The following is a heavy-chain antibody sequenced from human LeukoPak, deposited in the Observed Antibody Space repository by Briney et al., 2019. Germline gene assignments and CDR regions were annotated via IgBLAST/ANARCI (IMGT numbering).Heavy chain of an antibody. V-gene: IGHV3-64*01. J-gene: IGHJ4*02. CDR1: GFTFSSYA. Sequence: GGSLRLSCAASGFTFSSYAMHWVRQAPGEGLEYVSAISSNGGSTYYANSVKGRFTISRDNSKNTLYLQMGSLRAEDMAVYYCARCRDGYNYDYREGHPPLGYWGQGTLVTVSS. D-gene: IGHD5-24*01. CDR3: ARCRDGYNYDYREGHPPLGY. CDR2: ISSNGGST.